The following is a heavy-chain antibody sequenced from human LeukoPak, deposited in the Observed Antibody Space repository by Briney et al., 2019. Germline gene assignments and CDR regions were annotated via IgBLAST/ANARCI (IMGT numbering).Heavy chain of an antibody. Sequence: GGSLRLSCAASGFTFSSYAMSGVRQAPGKGLEGVSAIRGSGGSTYYADSVKGRFTISRDNSKNTLYLQMNSLRAEDTAVYYCAKDQDYDFWSGYYGLYNWFDPWGQGTLVTVSS. V-gene: IGHV3-23*01. CDR1: GFTFSSYA. CDR2: IRGSGGST. J-gene: IGHJ5*02. D-gene: IGHD3-3*01. CDR3: AKDQDYDFWSGYYGLYNWFDP.